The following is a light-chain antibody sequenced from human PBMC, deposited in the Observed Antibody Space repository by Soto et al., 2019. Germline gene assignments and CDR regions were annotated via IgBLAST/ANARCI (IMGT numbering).Light chain of an antibody. J-gene: IGKJ1*01. Sequence: EIVMTQSPAILSVSPGERAILSCRASQSVSGNLAWYQQKPGQAPRLLIYGASTRATGIPARFSGSGSGTEFTLTISSLQSEDFAVYYCQQYNNWPPTFGQGTKVEIK. V-gene: IGKV3D-15*01. CDR1: QSVSGN. CDR3: QQYNNWPPT. CDR2: GAS.